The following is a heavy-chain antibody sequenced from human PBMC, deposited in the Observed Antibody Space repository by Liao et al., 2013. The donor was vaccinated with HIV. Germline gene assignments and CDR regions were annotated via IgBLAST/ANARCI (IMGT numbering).Heavy chain of an antibody. D-gene: IGHD5-24*01. V-gene: IGHV4-39*07. CDR3: ATLGGYNYYYFDF. J-gene: IGHJ4*02. Sequence: TLSVDTSKNQFSLKLSSVTAADTAVYYCATLGGYNYYYFDFWGQGTLVTVSS.